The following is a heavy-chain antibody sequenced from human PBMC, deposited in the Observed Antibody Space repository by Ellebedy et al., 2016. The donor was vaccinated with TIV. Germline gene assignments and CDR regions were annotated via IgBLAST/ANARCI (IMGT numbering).Heavy chain of an antibody. D-gene: IGHD1-26*01. V-gene: IGHV4-38-2*01. J-gene: IGHJ4*02. CDR3: ARGTSYWEWELLALKYYFDY. Sequence: SETLSLTXAVSGYSISSSYFWGWIRQPPGKGLEWIGSIHHSGSTYYNPSLKSRVTISVDTSKNQFSLKLSSVTAADTAVYYCARGTSYWEWELLALKYYFDYWGQGTLVTVSS. CDR2: IHHSGST. CDR1: GYSISSSYF.